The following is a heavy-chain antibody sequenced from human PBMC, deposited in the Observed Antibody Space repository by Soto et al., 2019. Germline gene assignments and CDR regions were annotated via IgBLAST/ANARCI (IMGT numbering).Heavy chain of an antibody. D-gene: IGHD6-13*01. V-gene: IGHV1-69*01. CDR1: GGTFSSYA. CDR3: AWGSGIAAHGPPANWFDP. J-gene: IGHJ5*02. CDR2: IIPIFGTA. Sequence: QVQLVQSGAEVKKPGSSVKVSCKASGGTFSSYAISWVRQAPGQGLEWMGGIIPIFGTANYAQKFQGRVTITADESTSTAYMELRSLRSEDTAVYYCAWGSGIAAHGPPANWFDPWGQGTLVTVSS.